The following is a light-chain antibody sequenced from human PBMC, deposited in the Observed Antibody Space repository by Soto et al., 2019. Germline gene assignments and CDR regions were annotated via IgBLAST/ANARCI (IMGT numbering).Light chain of an antibody. V-gene: IGKV3-20*01. Sequence: EIVLTQSPGTLSLSPGERATLSCRASQRISSSYLAWYQQKPGQAPRLLIYGASTRATGIPDRFSGSRSGTDFSLSISRLEPEDFAVYYCQQDVISPPALACGGGTKVVIK. CDR3: QQDVISPPALA. CDR1: QRISSSY. CDR2: GAS. J-gene: IGKJ4*01.